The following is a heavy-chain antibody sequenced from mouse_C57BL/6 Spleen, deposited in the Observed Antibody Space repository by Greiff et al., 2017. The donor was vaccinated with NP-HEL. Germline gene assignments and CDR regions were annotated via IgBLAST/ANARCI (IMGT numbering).Heavy chain of an antibody. D-gene: IGHD2-3*01. CDR1: GYSITSGYY. CDR3: ARGRGGDGYYFDY. Sequence: ESGPGLVKPSQSLSLTCSVTGYSITSGYYWNWIRQFPGNKLEWMGYISYDGSNNYNPSLKNRISITRDTSKNQFFLKLNSVTTEDTATYYCARGRGGDGYYFDYWGQGTTLTVSS. V-gene: IGHV3-6*01. CDR2: ISYDGSN. J-gene: IGHJ2*01.